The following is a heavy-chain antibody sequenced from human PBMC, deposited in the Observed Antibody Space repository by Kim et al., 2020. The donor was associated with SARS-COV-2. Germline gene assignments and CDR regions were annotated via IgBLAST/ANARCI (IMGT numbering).Heavy chain of an antibody. CDR2: IRGKNGDT. Sequence: ASVKVSCKASGYTFRSFAISWVRQAPGLGLEWMGWIRGKNGDTNYAQKFQDRVTITTDTSTDTAYMELRGQRFDDTAIYYLARETRLGEYNYYGMDVWGEGPTVTVSS. V-gene: IGHV1-18*04. CDR3: ARETRLGEYNYYGMDV. J-gene: IGHJ6*01. CDR1: GYTFRSFA. D-gene: IGHD3-16*01.